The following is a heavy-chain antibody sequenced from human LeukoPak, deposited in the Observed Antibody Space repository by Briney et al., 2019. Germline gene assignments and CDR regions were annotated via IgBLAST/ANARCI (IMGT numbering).Heavy chain of an antibody. CDR2: IIPIFGTA. CDR1: GGTFSSYA. Sequence: ASVKVSCKASGGTFSSYAISWVRQAPGQGLEWMGGIIPIFGTANYAQKFQGRVTITADESTSTAYMELSSLRSEDTAVYYCAILGEDCSGGSCYNGYFDYWGQGTLVTVSS. V-gene: IGHV1-69*01. CDR3: AILGEDCSGGSCYNGYFDY. J-gene: IGHJ4*02. D-gene: IGHD2-15*01.